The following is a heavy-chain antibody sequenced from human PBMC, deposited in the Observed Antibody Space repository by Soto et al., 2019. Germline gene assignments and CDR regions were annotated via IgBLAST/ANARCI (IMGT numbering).Heavy chain of an antibody. CDR1: GFTFSNAW. CDR3: TTRSKEEGYYYYYMDV. Sequence: GGSLRLSCAASGFTFSNAWMSWVRQAPGKGLEWVGRIKSKTDGGTTDYAAPVKGRFTISRDDSKNTLYLQMNSLKTEDTAVYYCTTRSKEEGYYYYYMDVWGKGTMVTVSS. J-gene: IGHJ6*03. V-gene: IGHV3-15*01. CDR2: IKSKTDGGTT.